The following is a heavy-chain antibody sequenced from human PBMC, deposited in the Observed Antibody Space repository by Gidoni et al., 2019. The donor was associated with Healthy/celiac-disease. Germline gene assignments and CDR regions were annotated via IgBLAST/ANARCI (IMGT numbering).Heavy chain of an antibody. D-gene: IGHD3-10*01. V-gene: IGHV3-23*01. Sequence: EVQLLESGGGLVQPGGSLRLSGAASGFTFSSYAMSWVRQAPGKGLEWVSAISGSCGSTYYADSGKGRFTISRDNSKNTLYLQMNSLRAEDTAVYYCANKYYYGSGSYPYYFYYWGQGTLVTVSS. CDR2: ISGSCGST. CDR1: GFTFSSYA. CDR3: ANKYYYGSGSYPYYFYY. J-gene: IGHJ4*02.